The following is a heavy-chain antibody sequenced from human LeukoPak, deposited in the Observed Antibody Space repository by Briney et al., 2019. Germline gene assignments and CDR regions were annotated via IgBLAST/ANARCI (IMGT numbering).Heavy chain of an antibody. V-gene: IGHV1-18*01. D-gene: IGHD3-3*01. CDR1: GNTFNGYG. CDR2: ISVYNGDT. Sequence: VASVKVSCKASGNTFNGYGITWVRQVPGQGLEWMGGISVYNGDTKYAQKLQDRVTMTTDTSTNTAYMELRSLRSDDTAVYYCAREEYFYDWSGSRTTTDSWGQGTLVTVSS. J-gene: IGHJ4*02. CDR3: AREEYFYDWSGSRTTTDS.